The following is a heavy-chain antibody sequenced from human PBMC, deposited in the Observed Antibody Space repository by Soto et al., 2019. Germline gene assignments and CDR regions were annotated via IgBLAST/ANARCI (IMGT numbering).Heavy chain of an antibody. D-gene: IGHD3-3*01. J-gene: IGHJ4*02. CDR2: ISWDGGST. V-gene: IGHV3-43D*04. Sequence: EVQLVESGGVVVQPGGPLRLSCAASGFTFDDYAMHWVRQAPGKGLEWVSLISWDGGSTYYADSVKGRFTISRDNSKNSLYLQMNSLRAEDTALYYCAKDISARAYYDFWSGFDYWGQGTLVTVSS. CDR1: GFTFDDYA. CDR3: AKDISARAYYDFWSGFDY.